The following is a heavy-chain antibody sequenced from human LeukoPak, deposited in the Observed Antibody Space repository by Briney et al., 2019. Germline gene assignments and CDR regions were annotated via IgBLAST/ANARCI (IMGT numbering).Heavy chain of an antibody. J-gene: IGHJ6*02. Sequence: GGSLRLSCVASGFTFXXXXMSWVRQAPGKGLMWVSQINSDGSATSCADPVKGRCTISTDNAKNMLYLEMNSLRVEDTAVYFCARGGGLDVWGQGATVTVSS. CDR2: INSDGSAT. D-gene: IGHD3-16*01. CDR3: ARGGGLDV. CDR1: GFTFXXXX. V-gene: IGHV3-74*01.